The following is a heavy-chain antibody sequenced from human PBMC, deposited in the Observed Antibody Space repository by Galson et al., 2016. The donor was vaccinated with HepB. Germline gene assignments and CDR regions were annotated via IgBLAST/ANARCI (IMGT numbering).Heavy chain of an antibody. D-gene: IGHD1-26*01. J-gene: IGHJ4*02. CDR2: LSHDGVTK. CDR3: AREWELGGYFDY. CDR1: GLSVSDAW. V-gene: IGHV3-30-3*01. Sequence: SLRLSCAVSGLSVSDAWMTWVRQAPGKGLEWVAVLSHDGVTKFYADSVRARFTISRDKSKTTVYLQMDGLSAEDTAVYYCAREWELGGYFDYWGQGTLVTVSS.